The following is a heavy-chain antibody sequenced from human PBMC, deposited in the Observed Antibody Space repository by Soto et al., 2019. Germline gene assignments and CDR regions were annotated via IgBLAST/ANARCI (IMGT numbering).Heavy chain of an antibody. Sequence: SETLSLTCAVSGGSISSGGYSWSRIRQPPGKGLEWIGYIYHSGSTYYNPSLKSRVTISVDRSKNQFSLKLSSVTAADTAVYYCARTPMVRGVVDYFDYWGQGTLVTVSS. CDR1: GGSISSGGYS. CDR3: ARTPMVRGVVDYFDY. D-gene: IGHD3-10*01. J-gene: IGHJ4*02. CDR2: IYHSGST. V-gene: IGHV4-30-2*01.